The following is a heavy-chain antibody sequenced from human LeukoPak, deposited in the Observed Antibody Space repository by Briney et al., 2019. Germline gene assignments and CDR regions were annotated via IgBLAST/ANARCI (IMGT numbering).Heavy chain of an antibody. V-gene: IGHV3-30*01. CDR2: ISYDGSNK. CDR3: ARDSRITIFGVAQGLLGPFDP. J-gene: IGHJ5*02. CDR1: GFTFSSYA. D-gene: IGHD3-3*01. Sequence: PGGSLRLSCAASGFTFSSYAMHWVRQAPGKGLEWVAVISYDGSNKYYADSVKGRFTISRDNSKNTLYLQMNSLRAEDTAVYYCARDSRITIFGVAQGLLGPFDPWGQGTLVTVPS.